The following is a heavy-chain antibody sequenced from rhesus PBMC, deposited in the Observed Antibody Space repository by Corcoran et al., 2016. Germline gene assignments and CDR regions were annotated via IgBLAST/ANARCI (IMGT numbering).Heavy chain of an antibody. Sequence: QLQLQESGPGLVKPSETLSLTCAVSGGSISSNYWSWIRQPPGKGLEWIGRISGSGGSTDYNPPLKSRVTMSTDTSKNQSALKLTSVTAADAAVYYCARAEYGLDSWGQGVVVTVSS. V-gene: IGHV4-173*01. J-gene: IGHJ6*01. CDR2: ISGSGGST. CDR3: ARAEYGLDS. CDR1: GGSISSNY.